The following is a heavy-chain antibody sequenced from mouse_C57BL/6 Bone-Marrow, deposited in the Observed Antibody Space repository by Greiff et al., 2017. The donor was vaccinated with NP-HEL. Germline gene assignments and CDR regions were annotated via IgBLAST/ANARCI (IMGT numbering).Heavy chain of an antibody. J-gene: IGHJ4*01. Sequence: QVQLQQSGAELARPGASVKLSCKASGYTFTSYGISWVKQRTGQGLEWIGEIYPRSGNTYYNEKFKGKATLTADKSSSTAYMELRSLTSEDSAVYFCARGRWLLRYYYAMDYWGQGTSVTVSS. CDR2: IYPRSGNT. CDR3: ARGRWLLRYYYAMDY. D-gene: IGHD2-3*01. CDR1: GYTFTSYG. V-gene: IGHV1-81*01.